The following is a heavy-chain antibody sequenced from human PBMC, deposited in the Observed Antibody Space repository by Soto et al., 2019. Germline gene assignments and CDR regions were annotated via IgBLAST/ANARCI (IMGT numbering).Heavy chain of an antibody. V-gene: IGHV4-39*07. D-gene: IGHD3-3*02. CDR2: IHYSGST. CDR1: GGSISSNIYY. Sequence: SETLSLTCTVSGGSISSNIYYWGWIRQPPGKGLEWIGNIHYSGSTYYDSSLQSRVTISVDKSKNQFSLKLSSVTAADTAVYYCARVLGNDAFDIWGQGTMVTVSS. CDR3: ARVLGNDAFDI. J-gene: IGHJ3*02.